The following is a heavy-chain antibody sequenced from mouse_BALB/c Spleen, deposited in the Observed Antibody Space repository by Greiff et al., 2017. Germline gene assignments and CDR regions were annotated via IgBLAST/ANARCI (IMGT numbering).Heavy chain of an antibody. V-gene: IGHV3-2*02. D-gene: IGHD1-2*01. CDR3: ARWRDYYGYGGYWYFDV. Sequence: DVKLVESGPGLVKPSQSLSLTCTVTGYSITSDYAWNWIRQFPGNKLEWMGYISYSGSTSYNPSLKSRISITRDTSKNQFFLQLNSVTTEDTATYYCARWRDYYGYGGYWYFDVWGAGTTVTVSS. CDR2: ISYSGST. J-gene: IGHJ1*01. CDR1: GYSITSDYA.